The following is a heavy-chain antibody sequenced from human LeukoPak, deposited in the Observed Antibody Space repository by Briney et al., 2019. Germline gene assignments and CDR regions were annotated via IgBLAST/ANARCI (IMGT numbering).Heavy chain of an antibody. J-gene: IGHJ6*03. D-gene: IGHD2-15*01. Sequence: PSETLSLTCTVSGGSISNSSYYWGWIRQPPGKGLEWIGSMYYSGSTYYNPSLKSRATISVDTSKNQFSLKLSSVTAADTAVYYCARLGYCSGGSCYTADGYMDVWGKGTTVTVSS. CDR1: GGSISNSSYY. V-gene: IGHV4-39*01. CDR3: ARLGYCSGGSCYTADGYMDV. CDR2: MYYSGST.